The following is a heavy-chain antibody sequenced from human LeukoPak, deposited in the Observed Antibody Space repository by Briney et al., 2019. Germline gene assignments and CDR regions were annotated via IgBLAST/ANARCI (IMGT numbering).Heavy chain of an antibody. V-gene: IGHV3-23*01. J-gene: IGHJ4*02. CDR2: IAGSGGST. Sequence: GGSLTLSCVASGSTFSSYAMSWVRQAPRKGLEWVSAIAGSGGSTYYADSVKGRFTISRDNSKNTLFLKMNSLRAEDTAVYHCAKDTSTYATSWSDYWGQGTLVTVSS. D-gene: IGHD2-2*01. CDR3: AKDTSTYATSWSDY. CDR1: GSTFSSYA.